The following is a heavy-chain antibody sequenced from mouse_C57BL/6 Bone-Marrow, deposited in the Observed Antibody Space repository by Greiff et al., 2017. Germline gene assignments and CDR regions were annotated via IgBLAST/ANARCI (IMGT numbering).Heavy chain of an antibody. J-gene: IGHJ2*01. CDR1: GYSFTDYN. Sequence: VQLKQSGPELVKPGASVKISCKASGYSFTDYNMNWVKQSNGKSLEWIGVINPNSGTTSYNQKFKGKATLTVDQSSSTAYMQLNSLTSEDSAVYYCAKGIYYGILYYFDYWGQGTTLTVSS. V-gene: IGHV1-39*01. D-gene: IGHD2-1*01. CDR3: AKGIYYGILYYFDY. CDR2: INPNSGTT.